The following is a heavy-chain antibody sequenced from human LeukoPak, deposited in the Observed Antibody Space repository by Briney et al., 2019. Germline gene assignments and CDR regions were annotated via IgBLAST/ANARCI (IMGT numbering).Heavy chain of an antibody. CDR3: ARGLARSAAGRPYNWFDP. CDR2: IYYSGST. Sequence: SETLSLTCTVSGGSISSYYWSWIRQPPGKGLEWIGYIYYSGSTNYNPSLKSRVTISVDTSKNQLSLKLSSVTAADTAVYYCARGLARSAAGRPYNWFDPWGQGTLSPSPQ. V-gene: IGHV4-59*01. J-gene: IGHJ5*02. CDR1: GGSISSYY. D-gene: IGHD6-13*01.